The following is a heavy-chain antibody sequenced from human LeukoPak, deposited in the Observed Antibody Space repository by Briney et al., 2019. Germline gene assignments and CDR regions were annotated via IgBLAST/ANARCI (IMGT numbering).Heavy chain of an antibody. V-gene: IGHV3-23*01. CDR1: GFTFSSYG. Sequence: GGSLRLSCAASGFTFSSYGMSWVRQAPGKGLEWVSAISGSGGSTYYADSVKGRFTISRDNSKNTLYLQMNSLRAEDTAVYYCAKDFFGHGSGWFHRVNLCYMDVWGKGTTVTISS. CDR2: ISGSGGST. J-gene: IGHJ6*03. D-gene: IGHD6-19*01. CDR3: AKDFFGHGSGWFHRVNLCYMDV.